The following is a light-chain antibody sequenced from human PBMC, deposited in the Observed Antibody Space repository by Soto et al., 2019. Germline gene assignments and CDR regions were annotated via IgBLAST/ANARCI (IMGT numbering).Light chain of an antibody. V-gene: IGKV1-12*01. Sequence: DIQMTQSPSSVSASVGDRVTITCRARQDINKWLAWYQQKPGLAPNLVIYTASRLHGGGPSRFSGSASGTDFTLTISSLQPEDVATYYCQQGKSFPLTFGGGTKVEI. CDR1: QDINKW. CDR2: TAS. CDR3: QQGKSFPLT. J-gene: IGKJ4*01.